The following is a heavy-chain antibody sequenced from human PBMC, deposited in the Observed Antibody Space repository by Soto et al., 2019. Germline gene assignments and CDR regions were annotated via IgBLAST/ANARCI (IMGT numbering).Heavy chain of an antibody. CDR1: GFNFSSSE. J-gene: IGHJ4*02. Sequence: XESLRLSCAASGFNFSSSEMNGVRQAPGKGLEWVSYISSSGSTVYYADSVKGRFTISRDNAKNSLYLQMNSLRVEDTAVYYWAREDTGYPYYLDYWGQGTLVIVSS. CDR3: AREDTGYPYYLDY. V-gene: IGHV3-48*03. CDR2: ISSSGSTV. D-gene: IGHD3-16*02.